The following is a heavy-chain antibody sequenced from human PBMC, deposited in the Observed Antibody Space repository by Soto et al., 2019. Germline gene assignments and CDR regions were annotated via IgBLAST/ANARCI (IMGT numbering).Heavy chain of an antibody. J-gene: IGHJ3*02. CDR3: AREKKRGYYDTSGYYPDAFDI. CDR1: GGSFSGYY. Sequence: SETLSLTCAVYGGSFSGYYWSWIRQPPGKGLEWIGEINHSGSTNYNPSLKSRVTISVDTSKNQFSLKLSSVTAADTAVYYCAREKKRGYYDTSGYYPDAFDIWGQGTMVT. CDR2: INHSGST. D-gene: IGHD3-22*01. V-gene: IGHV4-34*01.